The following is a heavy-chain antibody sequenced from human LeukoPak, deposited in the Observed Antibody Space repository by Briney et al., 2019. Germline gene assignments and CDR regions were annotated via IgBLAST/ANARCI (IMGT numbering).Heavy chain of an antibody. J-gene: IGHJ4*02. CDR3: ARQWGDCSSTSCYSAY. Sequence: GEALKISCKGSGYSFASYWIAWVRQMPGKGLEWLGIIYPGDSDTRYSPSFQGQVTISADKSISTAYLQWSSLKASDTAIYYCARQWGDCSSTSCYSAYWGQGTLVTVSS. CDR2: IYPGDSDT. D-gene: IGHD2-2*01. V-gene: IGHV5-51*01. CDR1: GYSFASYW.